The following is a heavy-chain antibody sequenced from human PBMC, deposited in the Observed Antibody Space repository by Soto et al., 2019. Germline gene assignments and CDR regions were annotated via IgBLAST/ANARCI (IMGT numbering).Heavy chain of an antibody. CDR2: ISGSGGSI. D-gene: IGHD1-1*01. Sequence: EVQLLESGGGLVQPGGSLRLSCAASGFTFSTYAMNWVRQAPGNGLEWVSAISGSGGSIHYADSVKGRFTISRDNSKNTLYLQMNCLRDEDTAVYHCVKGYWKGDVWGQGTTVTVSS. CDR1: GFTFSTYA. CDR3: VKGYWKGDV. V-gene: IGHV3-23*01. J-gene: IGHJ6*02.